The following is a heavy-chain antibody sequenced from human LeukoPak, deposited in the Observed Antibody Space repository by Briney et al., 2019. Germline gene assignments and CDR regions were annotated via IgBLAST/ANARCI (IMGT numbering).Heavy chain of an antibody. J-gene: IGHJ4*03. Sequence: PGGSLRLSCSASGFIFNNYGLMWVRQAPGKGLEWVSAISNDGGGTTYADFVKGRFTISRDNSKNTLSLQMNSLRPEDTALYYYTKGHGGYFAVLWGHRTFGTVSS. CDR2: ISNDGGGT. CDR1: GFIFNNYG. V-gene: IGHV3-23*01. CDR3: TKGHGGYFAVL. D-gene: IGHD2-21*02.